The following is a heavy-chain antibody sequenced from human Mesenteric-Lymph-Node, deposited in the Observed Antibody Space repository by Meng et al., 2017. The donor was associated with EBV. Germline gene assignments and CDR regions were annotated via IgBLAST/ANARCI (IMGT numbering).Heavy chain of an antibody. CDR2: TYYRSKWYH. V-gene: IGHV6-1*02. D-gene: IGHD3-10*01. Sequence: QVQLQQSGPGLVKPSQTLSLTCAISGDIVSSNSAAWHWIRQSPSRGLEWLGRTYYRSKWYHEYAVSVKSRITISPDTPKNQFSLQLNSVTPEDTAVYYCARGATSGFDIWGRGTLVTVSS. J-gene: IGHJ2*01. CDR1: GDIVSSNSAA. CDR3: ARGATSGFDI.